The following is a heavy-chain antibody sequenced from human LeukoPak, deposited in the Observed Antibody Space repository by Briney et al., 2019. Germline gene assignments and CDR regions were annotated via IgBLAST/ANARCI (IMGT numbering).Heavy chain of an antibody. CDR3: ARGGCSSTSCAGGYFDY. J-gene: IGHJ4*02. CDR2: INSDGSST. Sequence: PGGSLRLSCAASGFTFSSYSMNWVRQAPGKGLVWVSRINSDGSSTSYADSVKGRFTISRDNARNTLYLQMNSLRAEDTAVYYCARGGCSSTSCAGGYFDYWGQGTLVTVSS. D-gene: IGHD2-2*01. V-gene: IGHV3-74*01. CDR1: GFTFSSYS.